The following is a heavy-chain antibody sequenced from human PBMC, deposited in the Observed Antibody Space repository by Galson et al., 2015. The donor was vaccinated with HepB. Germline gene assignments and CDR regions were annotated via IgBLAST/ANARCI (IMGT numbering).Heavy chain of an antibody. J-gene: IGHJ4*02. CDR3: ATGRTTTSYYFDY. CDR2: MNPNSTYT. Sequence: SVKVSCKASGYNFISHEINWVRQATGQGLEWMGWMNPNSTYTGYPQRFQGRVTLTKDTSISTAYLELSSLRSEDTAVYYCATGRTTTSYYFDYWGQGTLITVSS. V-gene: IGHV1-8*01. D-gene: IGHD1-1*01. CDR1: GYNFISHE.